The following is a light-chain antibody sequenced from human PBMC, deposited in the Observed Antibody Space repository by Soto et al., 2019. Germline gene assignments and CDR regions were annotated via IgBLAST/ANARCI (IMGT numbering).Light chain of an antibody. CDR1: QSVSSN. Sequence: EIVMTQSPATLSVSPGERATLSCRASQSVSSNLAWYQQKPGQAPRLLIYGASTRATGIPARFSGSGSGTEFTLTISSLQSEDFAVYYCQQYNNWPPAWDTLGQGTKLEIK. CDR3: QQYNNWPPAWDT. J-gene: IGKJ2*01. V-gene: IGKV3-15*01. CDR2: GAS.